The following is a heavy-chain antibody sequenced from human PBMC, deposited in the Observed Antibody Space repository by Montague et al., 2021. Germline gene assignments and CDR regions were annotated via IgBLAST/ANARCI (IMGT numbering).Heavy chain of an antibody. V-gene: IGHV3-74*01. CDR3: TRAADVCRTTYCYTFDY. CDR2: INTDGSTT. Sequence: SLRLSCAASGFTFSTYWMHWVRQAPGKGLVWVSRINTDGSTTNYADSVKGRFTISRDNAKNTLYLQMNSLRAEDTALYYCTRAADVCRTTYCYTFDYWGQGTPVTVSS. J-gene: IGHJ4*02. D-gene: IGHD2-2*02. CDR1: GFTFSTYW.